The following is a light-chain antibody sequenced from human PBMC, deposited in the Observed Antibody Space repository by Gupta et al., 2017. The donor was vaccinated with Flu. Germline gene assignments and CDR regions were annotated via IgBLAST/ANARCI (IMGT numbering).Light chain of an antibody. CDR1: KRVLYNSNDKNY. V-gene: IGKV4-1*01. CDR3: QQYDTTPVT. Sequence: SIMIQSPDSPLVSPGGRATINCKSTKRVLYNSNDKNYLGWYQQKPGQPPKLLIYWASTRESGIPDRFSGSGSGTDFTLTISSLQAEDVAVYYCQQYDTTPVTFGEGTQVEIK. J-gene: IGKJ5*01. CDR2: WAS.